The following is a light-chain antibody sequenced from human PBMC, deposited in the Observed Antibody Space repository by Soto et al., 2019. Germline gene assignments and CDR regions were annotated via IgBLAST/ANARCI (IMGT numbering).Light chain of an antibody. CDR1: QSISSW. CDR2: DAS. CDR3: QQYNSYPVS. J-gene: IGKJ2*03. Sequence: DIQMTQSPSTLSASVGDRVTITCRASQSISSWLAWYQQKPGKAPKLLIYDASSLESGVPSRFSGSGSGTEFTLTLSSLPPDDFATYYFQQYNSYPVSFGQGNKREIK. V-gene: IGKV1-5*01.